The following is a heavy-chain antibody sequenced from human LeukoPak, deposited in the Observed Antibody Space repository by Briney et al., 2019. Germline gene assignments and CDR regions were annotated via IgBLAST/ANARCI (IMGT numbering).Heavy chain of an antibody. D-gene: IGHD3-22*01. CDR1: GFTFSSYA. J-gene: IGHJ4*02. CDR3: AKEGRFYDSSGYRFDY. V-gene: IGHV3-23*01. Sequence: PGGSLRLSCAASGFTFSSYAMSWVRQAPGKGLEWVSAISGSGGSTYYADSVKGRFTISRDNSKNTLYLRMNNLRAEDTAVYYCAKEGRFYDSSGYRFDYWGQGTLVTVSS. CDR2: ISGSGGST.